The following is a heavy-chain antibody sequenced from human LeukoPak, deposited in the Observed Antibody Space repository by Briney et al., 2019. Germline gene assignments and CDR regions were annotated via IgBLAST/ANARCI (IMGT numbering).Heavy chain of an antibody. J-gene: IGHJ4*02. CDR1: GFTASSSY. D-gene: IGHD5/OR15-5a*01. CDR2: IFTGGST. Sequence: GGSLRLSCVASGFTASSSYINWVRQSPGRGLEWVSHIFTGGSTYYADSVKGRFTISRDDSKNTVFLQMNSLRAEDTAKYYCARSKYTRMGGGVLGVYDSWGLGTLVTASS. CDR3: ARSKYTRMGGGVLGVYDS. V-gene: IGHV3-66*01.